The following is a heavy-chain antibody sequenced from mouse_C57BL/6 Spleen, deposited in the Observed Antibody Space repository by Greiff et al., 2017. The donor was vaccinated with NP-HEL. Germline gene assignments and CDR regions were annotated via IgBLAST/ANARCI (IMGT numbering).Heavy chain of an antibody. D-gene: IGHD1-1*01. Sequence: VMLVESGPGLVAPSQSLSITCTVSGFSLTSYAISWVRQPPGKGLEWLGVIWTGGGTNYNSALKSRLSISKDNSKSQVFLKMNSLQTDDTARYYCARFNTTVVAPYYFDYWGQGTTLTVSS. CDR2: IWTGGGT. J-gene: IGHJ2*01. CDR1: GFSLTSYA. V-gene: IGHV2-9-1*01. CDR3: ARFNTTVVAPYYFDY.